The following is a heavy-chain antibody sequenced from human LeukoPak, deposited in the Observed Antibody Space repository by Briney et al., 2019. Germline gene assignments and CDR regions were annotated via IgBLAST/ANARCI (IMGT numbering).Heavy chain of an antibody. J-gene: IGHJ4*02. Sequence: ASVKVSCKASGYTFTSYGISWVRQAPGQGLEWMGWISAYNGNTNYAQKLQGRVTMTTDTSTSTAYMELSSLRSDDTAVYYCARVTEVGCSSTSCYSIPPDYWGQGTLVTVSS. CDR3: ARVTEVGCSSTSCYSIPPDY. V-gene: IGHV1-18*01. CDR2: ISAYNGNT. D-gene: IGHD2-2*02. CDR1: GYTFTSYG.